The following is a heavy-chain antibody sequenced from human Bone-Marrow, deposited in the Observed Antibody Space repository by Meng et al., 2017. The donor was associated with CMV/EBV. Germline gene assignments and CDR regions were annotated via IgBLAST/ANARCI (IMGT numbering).Heavy chain of an antibody. CDR3: ARARSSSRSGGFDY. D-gene: IGHD6-13*01. J-gene: IGHJ4*02. CDR1: GYTFTRYD. Sequence: ASVKVSCKASGYTFTRYDIMWVRQATGQGLEWMGWMNPNSGNTGYAQKFQGRVTMTRDTSIITANMELSSLKSENTAVYSCARARSSSRSGGFDYWGQGTRVTVSS. V-gene: IGHV1-8*01. CDR2: MNPNSGNT.